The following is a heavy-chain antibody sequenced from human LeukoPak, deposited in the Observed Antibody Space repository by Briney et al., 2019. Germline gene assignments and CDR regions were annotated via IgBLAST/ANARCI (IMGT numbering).Heavy chain of an antibody. Sequence: PGGSLRLSCAASGFTFSSYAVDWVRQAPGKGLEWVSAISGSGGSKYYADSVKGRFTISRDNSKNTLYLQMNSLRAEDTAIYYCAKNTGQTSGYSYGYNYWGQGTLVTVSS. CDR1: GFTFSSYA. J-gene: IGHJ4*02. D-gene: IGHD5-18*01. CDR3: AKNTGQTSGYSYGYNY. V-gene: IGHV3-23*01. CDR2: ISGSGGSK.